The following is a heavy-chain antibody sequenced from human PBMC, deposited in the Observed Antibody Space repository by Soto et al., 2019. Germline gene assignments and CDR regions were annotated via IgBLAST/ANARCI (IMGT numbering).Heavy chain of an antibody. CDR1: GYSFTSYD. CDR3: ARGPTGEWLSPFDY. D-gene: IGHD3-3*01. Sequence: QLQLVQSGAEVKKPGASVKVSCKASGYSFTSYDINWVRQATGQGLEWMGWMNPNSGNTGYAQKFQGRGTMTGNTSISTAYMELSSLRSEDTAVYYCARGPTGEWLSPFDYWGQGTLVTVSS. V-gene: IGHV1-8*01. CDR2: MNPNSGNT. J-gene: IGHJ4*02.